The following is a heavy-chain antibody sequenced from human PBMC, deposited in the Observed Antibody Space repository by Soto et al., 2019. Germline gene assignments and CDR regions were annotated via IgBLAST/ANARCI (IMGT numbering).Heavy chain of an antibody. V-gene: IGHV4-61*01. CDR3: AMTPVDTHMIYWFDT. D-gene: IGHD3-16*01. Sequence: SETLSLTCTVSGDSVTSGNYYWSWIRQPPGKGLEWIGHIYYSGSTNYSPSLKSRVTISLDTSNNQFSLKVTSVTAADTAVYYCAMTPVDTHMIYWFDTWGQGTLVTVSS. CDR1: GDSVTSGNYY. J-gene: IGHJ5*01. CDR2: IYYSGST.